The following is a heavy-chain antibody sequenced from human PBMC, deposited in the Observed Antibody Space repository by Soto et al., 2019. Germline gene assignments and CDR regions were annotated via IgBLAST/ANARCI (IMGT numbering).Heavy chain of an antibody. D-gene: IGHD6-13*01. CDR2: IYYSGST. Sequence: SETLSLTCTVSGGSISSSSYYWGWIRQPPGKGLEWIGSIYYSGSTYYNPSLKSRVTISVDTSKNQFSLKLSSVTAADTAVYYCASDYSSSWNTGDGNWFDPWGQGTLVTVSS. CDR3: ASDYSSSWNTGDGNWFDP. V-gene: IGHV4-39*01. CDR1: GGSISSSSYY. J-gene: IGHJ5*02.